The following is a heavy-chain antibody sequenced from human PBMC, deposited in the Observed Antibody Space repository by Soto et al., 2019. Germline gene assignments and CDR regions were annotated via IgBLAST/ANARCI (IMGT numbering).Heavy chain of an antibody. D-gene: IGHD3-9*01. CDR1: GFTFSSYD. CDR3: ARATGYDIDYYYYGMDV. CDR2: IGTAGDT. Sequence: PGGSLRLSCAASGFTFSSYDMHWVRQATGKGLEWVSAIGTAGDTYYPGSVKGRFTISRENAKNSLYLQMNSLRAEDTAVYYCARATGYDIDYYYYGMDVWGQGTTVTVS. V-gene: IGHV3-13*01. J-gene: IGHJ6*02.